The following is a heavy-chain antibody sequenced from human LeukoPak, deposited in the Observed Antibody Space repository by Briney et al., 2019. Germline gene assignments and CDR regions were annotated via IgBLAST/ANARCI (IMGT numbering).Heavy chain of an antibody. J-gene: IGHJ5*02. CDR1: GGSISSDLYY. Sequence: SQTLSLTCTVSGGSISSDLYYWSWIRQPAGKGLEWIGRIYSSGTTNYNPSLKSRVTISIERSKNQVSLMLNSVTAADTAMYYCAGGAYGSGSYAKWFDPWGQGTLVIVSS. CDR3: AGGAYGSGSYAKWFDP. D-gene: IGHD3-10*01. CDR2: IYSSGTT. V-gene: IGHV4-61*02.